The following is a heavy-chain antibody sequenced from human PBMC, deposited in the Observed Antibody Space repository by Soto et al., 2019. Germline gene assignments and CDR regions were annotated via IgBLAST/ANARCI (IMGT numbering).Heavy chain of an antibody. CDR1: GGTFSSYA. J-gene: IGHJ5*02. CDR2: IIPIFGTA. D-gene: IGHD3-22*01. V-gene: IGHV1-69*13. Sequence: SVKVSCKASGGTFSSYAISWVRQAPGQGLEWMGGIIPIFGTANYAQKFQGRVTITADESTSTAYMELSSLRSEDTAVYYCAITYYYVSSGHYPPNWFAPWGQPTLVTVSS. CDR3: AITYYYVSSGHYPPNWFAP.